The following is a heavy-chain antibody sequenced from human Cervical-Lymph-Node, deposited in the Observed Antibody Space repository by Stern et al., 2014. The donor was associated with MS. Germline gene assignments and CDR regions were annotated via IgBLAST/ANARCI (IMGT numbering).Heavy chain of an antibody. D-gene: IGHD2-21*02. J-gene: IGHJ6*02. Sequence: QMQLVQSGAEVKKPGSSVKVSCKASGGTIGSYTITWVRQAPGQGLEWMGRIIPILDIPNYAQKFQGRVTFTADTSTNTAYMELSSLKSDDTAVYYCARDPGGHHGGDDYNYYYGMDVWGQGTTVTVSS. CDR2: IIPILDIP. CDR1: GGTIGSYT. CDR3: ARDPGGHHGGDDYNYYYGMDV. V-gene: IGHV1-69*09.